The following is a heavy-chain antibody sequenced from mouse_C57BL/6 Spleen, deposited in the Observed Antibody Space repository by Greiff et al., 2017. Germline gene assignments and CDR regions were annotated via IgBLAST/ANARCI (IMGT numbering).Heavy chain of an antibody. CDR1: GYSITSGYY. J-gene: IGHJ1*03. CDR3: ARDRNYGSSHWYFDV. D-gene: IGHD1-1*01. CDR2: ISYDGSN. Sequence: EVQLQESGPGLVKPSQSLSLTCSVTGYSITSGYYWNWIRQFPGNKLEWMGYISYDGSNNYNPSLKNRISITRDTSKNQFFLKLNSVTTEDTATYYCARDRNYGSSHWYFDVWGTGTTVTVSS. V-gene: IGHV3-6*01.